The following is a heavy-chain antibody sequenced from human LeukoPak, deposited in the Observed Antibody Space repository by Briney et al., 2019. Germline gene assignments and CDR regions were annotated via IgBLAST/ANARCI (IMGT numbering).Heavy chain of an antibody. CDR2: ISNSGYNT. CDR3: AKLRGYTAYDSDYFDY. V-gene: IGHV3-23*01. CDR1: GFSVSSRA. Sequence: GGSLRLSCAASGFSVSSRAMSWVRQAPGKGLEWVSTISNSGYNTWYADSVKGRFTISRDNSKNTLYLQMNSLTAEDTAVYYCAKLRGYTAYDSDYFDYWGQGTLVTVSS. J-gene: IGHJ4*02. D-gene: IGHD5-12*01.